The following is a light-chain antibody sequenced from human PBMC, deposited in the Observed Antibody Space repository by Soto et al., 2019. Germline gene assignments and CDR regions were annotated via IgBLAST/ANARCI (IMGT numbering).Light chain of an antibody. J-gene: IGKJ4*01. CDR2: DAS. CDR1: QSVSSC. Sequence: PGERATLSCRASQSVSSCLAWYQQKPGQAPRLLIYDASNRATGIPARFSGSGSGTDFTLTISSLEPEDFAVYYCQQRSNWPPLTFGGGTKVEIK. V-gene: IGKV3-11*01. CDR3: QQRSNWPPLT.